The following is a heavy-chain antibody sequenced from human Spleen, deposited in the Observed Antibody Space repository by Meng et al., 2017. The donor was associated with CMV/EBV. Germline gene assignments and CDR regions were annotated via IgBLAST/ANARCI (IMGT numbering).Heavy chain of an antibody. V-gene: IGHV3-30*04. CDR2: ISDDGSNK. CDR3: ARDKRRRGWLDY. D-gene: IGHD6-19*01. Sequence: SCAASGFTFSSYTLHWVRQAPGKGLQWVALISDDGSNKYYADSVKGRFTISRDSSKNTLYLQMNSLRPEDTAVYYCARDKRRRGWLDYWGQGTLVTVSS. J-gene: IGHJ4*02. CDR1: GFTFSSYT.